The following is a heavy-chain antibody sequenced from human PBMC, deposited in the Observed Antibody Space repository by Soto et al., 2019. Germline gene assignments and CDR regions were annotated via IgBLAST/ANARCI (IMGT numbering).Heavy chain of an antibody. Sequence: HVTLKESGPVLVKPTETLTLTCTVSGFSLSNGKLGVSWIRQPPGKALEWLAHIFSNVEKSYRTSLRSRLTNSEDTSKSPVVLTMTNVDPVDTATYYCARILFGRSVAGGYFYMDVWGKGTTVTVSS. CDR2: IFSNVEK. V-gene: IGHV2-26*01. D-gene: IGHD6-19*01. CDR3: ARILFGRSVAGGYFYMDV. J-gene: IGHJ6*03. CDR1: GFSLSNGKLG.